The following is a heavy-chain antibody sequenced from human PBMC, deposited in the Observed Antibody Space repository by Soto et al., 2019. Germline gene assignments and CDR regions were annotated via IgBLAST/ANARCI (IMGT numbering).Heavy chain of an antibody. J-gene: IGHJ1*01. CDR1: GFTFRTFS. Sequence: GGSLRLSCAASGFTFRTFSMIWVRQAPGKGLEWVSYIDSGSRTIFYADSVKGRFTISRDNAKNSIYLQMKSLRDEDTSVYYCAQFSSWYGFQHWGQGTLVTVSS. CDR2: IDSGSRTI. V-gene: IGHV3-48*02. D-gene: IGHD6-19*01. CDR3: AQFSSWYGFQH.